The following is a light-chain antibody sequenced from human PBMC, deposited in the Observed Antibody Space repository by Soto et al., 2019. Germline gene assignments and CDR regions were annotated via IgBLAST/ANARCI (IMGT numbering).Light chain of an antibody. Sequence: DIQLTQSPSTLSASVGDRVTITCRARQSISSWLAWYQQKPGKAPKLLIYDASTLESGVPSRFSGRGSGTEFTLTISSLQPDDFATYYCQKYNSYRTFGQGTKVDIK. CDR1: QSISSW. CDR2: DAS. J-gene: IGKJ1*01. V-gene: IGKV1-5*01. CDR3: QKYNSYRT.